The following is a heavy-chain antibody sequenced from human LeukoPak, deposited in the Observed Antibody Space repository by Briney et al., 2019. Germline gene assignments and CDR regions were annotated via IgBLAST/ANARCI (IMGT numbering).Heavy chain of an antibody. V-gene: IGHV4-39*01. CDR3: ARPLCYGDYTCAFDI. CDR2: IYYSGST. J-gene: IGHJ3*02. D-gene: IGHD4-17*01. Sequence: SETLSLTCTVSGGSVSSSSFYWGWIRQPPGKGLGWIGSIYYSGSTYYNPSLKSHDTISVDTYQNQYSLKLSSVTAADTAVYYCARPLCYGDYTCAFDIWGKGTMVTVSS. CDR1: GGSVSSSSFY.